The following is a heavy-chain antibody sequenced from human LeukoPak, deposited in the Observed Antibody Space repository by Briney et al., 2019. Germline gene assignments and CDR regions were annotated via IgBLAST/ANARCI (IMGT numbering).Heavy chain of an antibody. CDR2: ISGSGGST. J-gene: IGHJ4*02. V-gene: IGHV3-23*01. CDR3: AKDVRVGEYYGSGTYLDF. Sequence: GGSLRLSCAASGFTFSTYAMSWVRQAPGKGLEWVSLISGSGGSTYYADSVKGRFTISRDKFKNTLFLQMNSPRAEDTAVYYCAKDVRVGEYYGSGTYLDFWGQGTLVTVSS. CDR1: GFTFSTYA. D-gene: IGHD3-10*01.